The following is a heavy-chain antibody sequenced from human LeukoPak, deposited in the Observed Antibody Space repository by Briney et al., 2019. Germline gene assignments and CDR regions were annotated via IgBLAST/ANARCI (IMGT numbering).Heavy chain of an antibody. CDR2: MNPNSGNT. Sequence: ASVKVSCKASGYTFTSYDINWVRQATGQGLEWMGWMNPNSGNTGYAQKFQGRVTITRNTSISTAYMELSSLRSEDTAVYYCASPGADYGVPKTPEYFQHWGQGTLVTVSS. J-gene: IGHJ1*01. CDR1: GYTFTSYD. V-gene: IGHV1-8*03. D-gene: IGHD4/OR15-4a*01. CDR3: ASPGADYGVPKTPEYFQH.